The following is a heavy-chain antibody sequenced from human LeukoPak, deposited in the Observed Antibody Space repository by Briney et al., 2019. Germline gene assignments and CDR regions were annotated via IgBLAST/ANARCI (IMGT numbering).Heavy chain of an antibody. Sequence: GGSLRLSCVVSGISLSNYAMTWVRQAPGKGLEWVSYISERGGSTTYADSVKGRFTISRDTSLNTLYLQMNTLRAEDTAVYFCAKRGVVIRGILVIGYHQEAYHYDFWGQGVLVTVSS. J-gene: IGHJ4*02. CDR3: AKRGVVIRGILVIGYHQEAYHYDF. CDR2: ISERGGST. V-gene: IGHV3-23*01. D-gene: IGHD3-10*01. CDR1: GISLSNYA.